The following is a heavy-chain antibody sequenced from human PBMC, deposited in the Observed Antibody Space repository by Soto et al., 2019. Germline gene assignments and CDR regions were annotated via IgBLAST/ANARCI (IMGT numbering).Heavy chain of an antibody. J-gene: IGHJ3*02. CDR2: IYYSGST. Sequence: QVQLQESGPGLVKPSETLSLTCTVSGGSISSYYWIWIRQPPGKGLEWIGYIYYSGSTNYNPSLKSLVTISVDTCKKQFSLKLSFVTAADTAGYYCARVWGGAFDIWGQGTMVTVSS. V-gene: IGHV4-59*01. D-gene: IGHD3-10*01. CDR3: ARVWGGAFDI. CDR1: GGSISSYY.